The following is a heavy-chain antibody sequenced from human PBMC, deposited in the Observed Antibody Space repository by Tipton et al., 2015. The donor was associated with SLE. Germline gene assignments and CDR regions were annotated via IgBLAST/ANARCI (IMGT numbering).Heavy chain of an antibody. CDR1: GGSISSSSYY. V-gene: IGHV4-39*01. D-gene: IGHD6-13*01. CDR3: VRHGWQQLDRDEFDF. CDR2: IYYSGST. Sequence: TLSLTCTVSGGSISSSSYYWGWIRQPPGKGLEWIGSIYYSGSTYYTPSLKSRVSISVDTSKNQFSLGLNSGTAADTAVFYCVRHGWQQLDRDEFDFWGQGTLVTVSS. J-gene: IGHJ4*02.